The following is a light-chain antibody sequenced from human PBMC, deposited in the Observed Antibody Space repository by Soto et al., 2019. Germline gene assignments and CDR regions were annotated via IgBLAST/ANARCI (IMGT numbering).Light chain of an antibody. Sequence: QAVVTQPSSLSASPGASASLTCTLRSGINVGTYRIYWYQQKPGSPPQYLLRYKSDSDKQQGSGVPSRFSGSKDASANAGILLISGLQSEDEADYYCMIWYNSAVVFGGGTKVTVL. CDR1: SGINVGTYR. V-gene: IGLV5-45*03. J-gene: IGLJ2*01. CDR2: YKSDSDK. CDR3: MIWYNSAVV.